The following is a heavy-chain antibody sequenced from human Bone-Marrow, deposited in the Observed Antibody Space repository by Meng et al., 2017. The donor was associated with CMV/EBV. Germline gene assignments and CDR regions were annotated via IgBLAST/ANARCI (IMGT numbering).Heavy chain of an antibody. J-gene: IGHJ4*02. D-gene: IGHD3-10*02. V-gene: IGHV3-30*02. CDR2: IRYDGSNK. Sequence: GESLKISCAASGFTVSSYGMHWVRQAPGKGLEWVAFIRYDGSNKYYADSVKGRFTISRDNSKNTLYLQMNSLGAEDTARYYCARTTNYVPTYLDYWGQGTLVTVSS. CDR3: ARTTNYVPTYLDY. CDR1: GFTVSSYG.